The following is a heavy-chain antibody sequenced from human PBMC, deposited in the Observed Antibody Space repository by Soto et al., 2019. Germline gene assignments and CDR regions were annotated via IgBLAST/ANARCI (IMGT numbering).Heavy chain of an antibody. D-gene: IGHD6-13*01. V-gene: IGHV3-23*01. Sequence: EVQLLESGGGLVQPGESLRLSCAASGFSFSDYAMSWVRQAPGKGLEWVSGLSGSGSSTYYADSVRGRLTISRDNSRNTVFLQVNSLTAEDTAVYYCAKGGPSSSWPYYFDSWGQGTLVTVSS. CDR2: LSGSGSST. CDR1: GFSFSDYA. CDR3: AKGGPSSSWPYYFDS. J-gene: IGHJ4*02.